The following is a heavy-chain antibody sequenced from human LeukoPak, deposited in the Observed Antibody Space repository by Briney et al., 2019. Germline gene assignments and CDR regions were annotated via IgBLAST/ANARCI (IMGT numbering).Heavy chain of an antibody. CDR3: ARDGGSGSYCDY. CDR1: GGTFSSFA. Sequence: ASVKVSCKASGGTFSSFAISWVRQAPGQGLEWMGRIIPILGIANYAQTFQGRVTITADNSTSAAYMELSSLRSEDTAVYYCARDGGSGSYCDYWGQGTLVTVSS. CDR2: IIPILGIA. V-gene: IGHV1-69*04. J-gene: IGHJ4*02. D-gene: IGHD3-10*01.